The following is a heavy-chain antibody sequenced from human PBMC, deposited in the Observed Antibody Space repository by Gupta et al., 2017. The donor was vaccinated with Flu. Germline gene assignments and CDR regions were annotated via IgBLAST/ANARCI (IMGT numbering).Heavy chain of an antibody. D-gene: IGHD2-2*02. J-gene: IGHJ6*02. Sequence: QVQLQESGPGLVKPSETLSLTCTVSGGSIRSYYWSWIRQPAGKGLEWIGRIYTSGSTNYNPSLKSRVPMSVDTSKNQFSLKLSSVTAADTAVYYCARELGYCSSTSCYTETDYYYGMDVWGQGTTVTVSS. CDR3: ARELGYCSSTSCYTETDYYYGMDV. CDR2: IYTSGST. V-gene: IGHV4-4*07. CDR1: GGSIRSYY.